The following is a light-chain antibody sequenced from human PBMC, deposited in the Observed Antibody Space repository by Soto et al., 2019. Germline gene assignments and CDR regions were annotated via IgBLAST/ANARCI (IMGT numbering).Light chain of an antibody. Sequence: DIVMTQSPDSLAVSLGERATINCKSSQSVLYSSNNKNYLAWYQQKPGQPPKLLIYWASTRESGVPDRFSGSGSGTDFTITISGLQAEDVAVYYCQQYYSTPLTFGGGTKVEIK. J-gene: IGKJ4*01. V-gene: IGKV4-1*01. CDR3: QQYYSTPLT. CDR2: WAS. CDR1: QSVLYSSNNKNY.